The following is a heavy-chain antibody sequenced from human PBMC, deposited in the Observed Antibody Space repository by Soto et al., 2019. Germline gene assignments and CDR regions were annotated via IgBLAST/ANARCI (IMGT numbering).Heavy chain of an antibody. CDR2: IYYSGST. D-gene: IGHD1-26*01. V-gene: IGHV4-31*03. Sequence: SETLSLTCTVSGGSISSGGYYWSWIRQHPGKGLEWIGYIYYSGSTYYNPSLKSRVTISVDTSKNQFSPKLSSVTAADTAVYYCARDSGSYFYFDYWGQGTLVTVSS. CDR3: ARDSGSYFYFDY. J-gene: IGHJ4*02. CDR1: GGSISSGGYY.